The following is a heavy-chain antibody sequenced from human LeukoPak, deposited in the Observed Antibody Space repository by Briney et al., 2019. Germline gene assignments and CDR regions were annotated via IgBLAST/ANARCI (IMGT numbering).Heavy chain of an antibody. J-gene: IGHJ4*02. Sequence: GGPLRLPCTASGITFSSHATSWVPQAPGKGLDWVSRIIRGGGTTDYTDSVKGRFTISRDTSKNTLYLQMNSLRAEDTAVYYCAKDRSGSGYFDYWGQGTLVTVSS. D-gene: IGHD3-10*01. CDR3: AKDRSGSGYFDY. CDR2: IIRGGGTT. CDR1: GITFSSHA. V-gene: IGHV3-23*01.